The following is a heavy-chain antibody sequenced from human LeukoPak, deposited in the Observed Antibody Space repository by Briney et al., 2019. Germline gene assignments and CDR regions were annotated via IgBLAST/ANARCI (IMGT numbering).Heavy chain of an antibody. CDR2: ISGSGGST. CDR3: AKRPPSVAAGTVSPDY. CDR1: GFTFSSYA. V-gene: IGHV3-23*01. D-gene: IGHD6-13*01. J-gene: IGHJ4*02. Sequence: PGGSLRLSCAASGFTFSSYAMSWVRQAPGKGLEWVSAISGSGGSTYYADSVKGRFTISRDNSKNTLYLQMNSLRAEDTAVYYCAKRPPSVAAGTVSPDYWGQGTLVTVSS.